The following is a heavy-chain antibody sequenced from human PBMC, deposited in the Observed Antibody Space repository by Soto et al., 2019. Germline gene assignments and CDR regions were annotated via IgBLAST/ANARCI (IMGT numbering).Heavy chain of an antibody. J-gene: IGHJ4*02. Sequence: QVQLVQSGAEVKKPGSSVKVSCRTSGGTFSNYAISWVRQAPGQGLEWMGGIVPIFGTATYAQKFQGRVTITADDSTSTAYMELSSLTSDDTAVYYCASPTGKLDYWGQGSLVTVSS. D-gene: IGHD2-8*02. CDR2: IVPIFGTA. V-gene: IGHV1-69*01. CDR3: ASPTGKLDY. CDR1: GGTFSNYA.